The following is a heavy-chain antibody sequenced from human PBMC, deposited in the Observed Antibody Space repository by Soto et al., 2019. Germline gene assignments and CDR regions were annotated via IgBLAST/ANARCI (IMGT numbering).Heavy chain of an antibody. CDR2: IYSGGST. CDR1: GFTVSSNY. V-gene: IGHV3-53*01. CDR3: ARDRWSSSTGYSSS. D-gene: IGHD6-13*01. J-gene: IGHJ4*02. Sequence: GVSLRLSCAASGFTVSSNYMSWVRQAPGKGLEWVSVIYSGGSTYYADSVKGRFTISRDNSKNTLYLQMNSLRAEDTAVYYCARDRWSSSTGYSSSWGQGTLVTV.